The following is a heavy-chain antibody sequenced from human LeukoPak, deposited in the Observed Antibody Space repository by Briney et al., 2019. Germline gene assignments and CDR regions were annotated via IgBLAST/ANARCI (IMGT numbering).Heavy chain of an antibody. Sequence: ASVKVSCKASVYTFTGYYMHWVRQGPGQGLEWMGWINPNSGGTNYAQEFQGRVTMTRDTSISTAYMELSSLRPDDTAVYSCARGVTARGFYYYMDIWGNGTTVTISS. V-gene: IGHV1-2*02. CDR1: VYTFTGYY. CDR2: INPNSGGT. CDR3: ARGVTARGFYYYMDI. J-gene: IGHJ6*03. D-gene: IGHD2-21*02.